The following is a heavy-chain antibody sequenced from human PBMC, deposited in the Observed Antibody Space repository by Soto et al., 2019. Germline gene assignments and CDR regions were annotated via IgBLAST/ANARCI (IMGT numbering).Heavy chain of an antibody. V-gene: IGHV4-34*01. J-gene: IGHJ3*02. CDR2: INHSGST. Sequence: SETLSLTCAVYGGSFSGYYWSWIRQPPGKGLEWIGEINHSGSTNYNPSLKSRVTISVDTSKNQFSLKLSSVTAADTAVYYCARGDITGTTDAFDIWGQGTMVTVSS. CDR3: ARGDITGTTDAFDI. CDR1: GGSFSGYY. D-gene: IGHD1-7*01.